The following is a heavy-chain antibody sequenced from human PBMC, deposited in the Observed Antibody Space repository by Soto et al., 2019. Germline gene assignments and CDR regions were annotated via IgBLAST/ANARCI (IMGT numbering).Heavy chain of an antibody. CDR1: GFTFSSYS. CDR3: ARGNAADIVVVPAAMDFDY. D-gene: IGHD2-2*01. Sequence: EVQLVESGGGLVQPGGSLRLSCAASGFTFSSYSMNWVRQAPGKGLEWVSYISSSSSTIYYADSVKGRFTISRDNAKNSLYLQMNSLRAEDTAVYYCARGNAADIVVVPAAMDFDYWGQGTLVTVSS. J-gene: IGHJ4*02. V-gene: IGHV3-48*01. CDR2: ISSSSSTI.